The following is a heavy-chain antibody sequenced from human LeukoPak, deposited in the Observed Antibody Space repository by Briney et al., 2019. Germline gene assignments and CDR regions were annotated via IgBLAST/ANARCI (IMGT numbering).Heavy chain of an antibody. CDR1: GYTLTELS. V-gene: IGHV1-24*01. J-gene: IGHJ4*02. CDR3: ARDPAPDYAWTYEPYYFDY. CDR2: FDPEDGET. D-gene: IGHD3-16*01. Sequence: ASVKVSCKVSGYTLTELSMHWVRQAPGKGLEWMGGFDPEDGETIYAQKFQGRVTMTEDTSTDTAYMELNSLRSDDTAVYYCARDPAPDYAWTYEPYYFDYWGQGTLVTVSS.